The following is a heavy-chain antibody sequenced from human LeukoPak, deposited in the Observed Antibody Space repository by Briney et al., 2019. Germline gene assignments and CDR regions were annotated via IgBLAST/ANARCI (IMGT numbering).Heavy chain of an antibody. CDR2: IYPGDSDT. CDR3: ARSTVVTHRLFDY. CDR1: GDSFTSYW. Sequence: GESLKISCRGSGDSFTSYWIGWVRQMPGKGLEWMGIIYPGDSDTRYSPSFQGQVTISADKSISTAYLQWSSLKASDTAMYYCARSTVVTHRLFDYWGQGTLVTVSS. D-gene: IGHD4-23*01. V-gene: IGHV5-51*01. J-gene: IGHJ4*02.